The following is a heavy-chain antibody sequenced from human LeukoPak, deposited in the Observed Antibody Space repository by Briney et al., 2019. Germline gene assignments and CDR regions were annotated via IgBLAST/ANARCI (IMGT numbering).Heavy chain of an antibody. V-gene: IGHV4-34*01. D-gene: IGHD2-2*01. J-gene: IGHJ6*03. Sequence: SETLSLTCAVYGGSFSGYYWSWIRQPPGKGLEWIGEINHSGSTDYNPSLKSRVTISVDTSKNQFSLKLSSVTAADTAVYYCARHGCSSTSCYYYYYYYMDVWGKGTTVTVSS. CDR2: INHSGST. CDR1: GGSFSGYY. CDR3: ARHGCSSTSCYYYYYYYMDV.